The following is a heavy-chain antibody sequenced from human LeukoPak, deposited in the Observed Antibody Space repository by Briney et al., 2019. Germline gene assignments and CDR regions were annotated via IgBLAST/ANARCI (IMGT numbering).Heavy chain of an antibody. J-gene: IGHJ4*02. D-gene: IGHD6-13*01. Sequence: GGSLRLSCAASGFTFSTYDMHWVRQATGKGPEWVSGMGKTAGDTYYSGSVKGRFTISRENAKNSVYLEMNSLEAGDTAVYYCARGAAGFDYWGQGTLVSVSS. V-gene: IGHV3-13*04. CDR1: GFTFSTYD. CDR3: ARGAAGFDY. CDR2: MGKTAGDT.